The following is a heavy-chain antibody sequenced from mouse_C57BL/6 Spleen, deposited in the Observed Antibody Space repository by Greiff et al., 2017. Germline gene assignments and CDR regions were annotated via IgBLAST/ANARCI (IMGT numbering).Heavy chain of an antibody. D-gene: IGHD1-1*01. CDR1: GYTFTSYW. CDR3: AFITTVVATDY. V-gene: IGHV1-64*01. J-gene: IGHJ2*01. Sequence: VQLQQPGAELVKPGASVKLSCKASGYTFTSYWMHWVKQRPGQGLEWIGMIHPNSGSTNYNEKFKSKATLTVDKSSSTAYMQLSSLTSEDSAVYYCAFITTVVATDYWGQGTTLTVSS. CDR2: IHPNSGST.